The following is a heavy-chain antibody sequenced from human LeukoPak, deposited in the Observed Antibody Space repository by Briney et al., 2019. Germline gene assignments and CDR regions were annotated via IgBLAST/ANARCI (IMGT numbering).Heavy chain of an antibody. CDR3: AREGLDLYYFDY. Sequence: SETLSLTCTVSGGSVSNSLYYWSWIRQPPGKGLEWIGYIYYNGDTNYNPSLKSRVIISIDTSKNQFSLKLSSVTAADTAVYYCAREGLDLYYFDYWGQGTLVTVSS. V-gene: IGHV4-61*01. CDR1: GGSVSNSLYY. J-gene: IGHJ4*02. CDR2: IYYNGDT.